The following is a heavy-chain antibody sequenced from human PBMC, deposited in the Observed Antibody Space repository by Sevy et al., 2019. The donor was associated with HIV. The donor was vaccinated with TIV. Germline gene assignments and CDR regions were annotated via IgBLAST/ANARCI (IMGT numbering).Heavy chain of an antibody. CDR2: MNPNSGNT. D-gene: IGHD3-3*01. Sequence: ASVKVSCKASGYTFTSYDINWVRQVTGQGLEWMGWMNPNSGNTGYAQKFQGRVTMTRNTSISTAYMELSSLRSEDTAVYYCARGEEWPFYYYYMDVWGKGTTVTVSS. J-gene: IGHJ6*03. V-gene: IGHV1-8*01. CDR1: GYTFTSYD. CDR3: ARGEEWPFYYYYMDV.